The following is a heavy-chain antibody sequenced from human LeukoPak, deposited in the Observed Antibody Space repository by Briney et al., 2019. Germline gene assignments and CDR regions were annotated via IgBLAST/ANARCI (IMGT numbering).Heavy chain of an antibody. Sequence: RASVKVSCKASGYTFTSYGISWVRQAPGQGLEWMGWISAYNGNTNYAQKLQGRVTMTTDTSTSTAYMELRSLRSDDTAVYYCARGKASNYGGNSVQTDYWGQGTLVTVSS. CDR3: ARGKASNYGGNSVQTDY. V-gene: IGHV1-18*01. CDR2: ISAYNGNT. CDR1: GYTFTSYG. D-gene: IGHD4-23*01. J-gene: IGHJ4*02.